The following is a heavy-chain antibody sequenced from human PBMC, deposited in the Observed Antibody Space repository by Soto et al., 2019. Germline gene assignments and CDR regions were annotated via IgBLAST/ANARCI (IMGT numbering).Heavy chain of an antibody. CDR1: GFTFSSYS. D-gene: IGHD3-9*01. V-gene: IGHV3-21*01. Sequence: GGSLRLSCAASGFTFSSYSMNWVRQAPGKGLEWVSSISSSSSYIYYADSVKGRFTISRDNAKNSLYLQMNSLRAEDTAVYYCARDERYFHWLQSAAFDIWGQGTMVTVSS. CDR2: ISSSSSYI. J-gene: IGHJ3*02. CDR3: ARDERYFHWLQSAAFDI.